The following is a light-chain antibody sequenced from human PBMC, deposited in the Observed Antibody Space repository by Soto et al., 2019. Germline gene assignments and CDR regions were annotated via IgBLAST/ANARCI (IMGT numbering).Light chain of an antibody. Sequence: DVVLTQTPLSSPVTLGQPASISCRSSQSLVYSDDNTYLSWLEQRPGQPPRLLIYQISNRFSGVPDRFSGSGAGTDCTLKISRVEAEDVGVYYCMQFAHFPRTFGQGTKVEI. CDR1: QSLVYSDDNTY. CDR2: QIS. CDR3: MQFAHFPRT. V-gene: IGKV2-24*01. J-gene: IGKJ1*01.